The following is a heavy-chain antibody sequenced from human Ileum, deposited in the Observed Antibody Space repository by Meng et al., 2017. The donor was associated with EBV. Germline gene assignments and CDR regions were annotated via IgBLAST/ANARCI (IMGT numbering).Heavy chain of an antibody. D-gene: IGHD3-10*01. Sequence: VPRQESGPGLMRPSGTLSITCAVSGDSVSGSDWWIWVRQPPGKGLEWIGEVYHDGATKYHPSLKSRVTISLDKSKNEVNLHLNSLTAADTAVYFCARSSPIVRGRDYWGQGTLVTVSS. V-gene: IGHV4-4*02. CDR1: GDSVSGSDW. CDR3: ARSSPIVRGRDY. CDR2: VYHDGAT. J-gene: IGHJ4*02.